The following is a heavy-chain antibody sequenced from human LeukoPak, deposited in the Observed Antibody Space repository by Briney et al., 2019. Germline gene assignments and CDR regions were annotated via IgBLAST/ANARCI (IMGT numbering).Heavy chain of an antibody. CDR3: ARDKGVAGYYDILTGYYPFDY. CDR1: GYTFTSYG. Sequence: ASVKVSCKASGYTFTSYGISWVRQAPGQGLEWMGWISAYNGNTNYAQKLQGRVTMTTDTSTSTAYMELRSLRSDDTAVYYCARDKGVAGYYDILTGYYPFDYWGQGTLVTVSS. V-gene: IGHV1-18*01. J-gene: IGHJ4*02. D-gene: IGHD3-9*01. CDR2: ISAYNGNT.